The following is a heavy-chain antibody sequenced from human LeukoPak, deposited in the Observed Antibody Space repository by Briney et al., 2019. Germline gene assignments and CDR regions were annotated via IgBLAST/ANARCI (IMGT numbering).Heavy chain of an antibody. D-gene: IGHD3-22*01. CDR2: ISWNSGSI. Sequence: GRSLRLSCAASRFTFDDYAMHWVRQAPGKGLEWGSGISWNSGSIGYADSVKGRFTISRDNAKNSLYLQMNSLRAEDTALYYCAKAPTYYYDSSGYLSYFDYWGQGTLVTVSS. CDR3: AKAPTYYYDSSGYLSYFDY. V-gene: IGHV3-9*01. J-gene: IGHJ4*02. CDR1: RFTFDDYA.